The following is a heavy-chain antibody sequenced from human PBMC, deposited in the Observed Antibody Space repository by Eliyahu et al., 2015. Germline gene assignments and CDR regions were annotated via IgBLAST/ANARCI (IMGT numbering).Heavy chain of an antibody. Sequence: QVHLGQSGAAVKKPGASVKVSCKASGYTFTSYYIHWVRQAPGQGLEWMGIINPTGGSTTYAQKFQDRVTMTRDTPTSTVYMELSSLRSEDTAVYYCARAYDSRDAFDIWGQGTMVTVSS. CDR1: GYTFTSYY. D-gene: IGHD3-22*01. CDR2: INPTGGST. V-gene: IGHV1-46*01. CDR3: ARAYDSRDAFDI. J-gene: IGHJ3*02.